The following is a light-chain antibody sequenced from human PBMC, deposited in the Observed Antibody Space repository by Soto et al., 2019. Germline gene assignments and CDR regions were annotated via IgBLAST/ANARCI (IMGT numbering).Light chain of an antibody. V-gene: IGKV3-20*01. CDR1: QSVSSSY. Sequence: EIVLTQSPGTLSLSPGERATLSCRASQSVSSSYLAWYQQKPGQAPRLLIYGASSRATGIPDRFSGSGSGTDFTLTISRLEPEDFAVYYCQQYDSSPLTFGQGTKVESK. CDR2: GAS. CDR3: QQYDSSPLT. J-gene: IGKJ1*01.